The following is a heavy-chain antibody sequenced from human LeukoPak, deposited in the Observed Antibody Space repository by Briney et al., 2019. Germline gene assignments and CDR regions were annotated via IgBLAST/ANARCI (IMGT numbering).Heavy chain of an antibody. V-gene: IGHV3-23*01. Sequence: TGGSLRLSCAASGFTFSSYAMSWVRQAPGKGLEWVSTISGSGTSTYYADSVKGRFTISRDNSKNTLYLQMNSLRAEDTAVYYCAKRAWYYYDSSGYDYWGQGTLVTVSS. J-gene: IGHJ4*02. CDR3: AKRAWYYYDSSGYDY. CDR2: ISGSGTST. CDR1: GFTFSSYA. D-gene: IGHD3-22*01.